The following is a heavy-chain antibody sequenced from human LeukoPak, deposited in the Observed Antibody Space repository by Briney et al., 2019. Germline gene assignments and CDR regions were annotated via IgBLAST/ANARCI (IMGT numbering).Heavy chain of an antibody. CDR3: ATHREGHNPIDY. V-gene: IGHV3-21*01. D-gene: IGHD5-24*01. J-gene: IGHJ4*02. CDR2: ISISTTSI. CDR1: GFTFSSYT. Sequence: GGSLRLSCAASGFTFSSYTMNWVRQAPGKGLELVSSISISTTSIYYADSVKGRFTISRDNAKNSLSLQMNSLRAEDTAVYYCATHREGHNPIDYWGQGTLVTVSS.